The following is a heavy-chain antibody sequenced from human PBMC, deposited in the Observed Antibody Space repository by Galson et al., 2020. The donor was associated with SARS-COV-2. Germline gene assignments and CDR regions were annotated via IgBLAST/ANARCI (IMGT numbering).Heavy chain of an antibody. D-gene: IGHD6-6*01. CDR2: ITYSGTT. CDR1: GGSFSGYY. CDR3: ARWIAVRPHRFDY. V-gene: IGHV4-34*01. J-gene: IGHJ4*02. Sequence: SETLSLTCAVYGGSFSGYYWSWIRQSPGKGLEWIGEITYSGTTSYNPSLKSRVTISVDTSKSQFSLKLNSVTAADTAVYYCARWIAVRPHRFDYWGQGTLVTVST.